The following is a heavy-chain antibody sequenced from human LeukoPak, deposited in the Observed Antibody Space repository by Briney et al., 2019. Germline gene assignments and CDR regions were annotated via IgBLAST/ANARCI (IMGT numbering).Heavy chain of an antibody. Sequence: GGSLRLSCAASGFTFSGYSMHWFRQAPGKGLDWVAVISFDGSDKYYADSVKGRFTISRDNSKSALYLQMNSLRTEDTAVYHCARTYYDFWSGQDWGQGTLVTVSS. D-gene: IGHD3-3*01. CDR2: ISFDGSDK. CDR1: GFTFSGYS. CDR3: ARTYYDFWSGQD. J-gene: IGHJ4*02. V-gene: IGHV3-30*03.